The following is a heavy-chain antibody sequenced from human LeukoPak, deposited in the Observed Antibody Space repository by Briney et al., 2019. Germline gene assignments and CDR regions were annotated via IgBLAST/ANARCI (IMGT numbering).Heavy chain of an antibody. J-gene: IGHJ6*04. Sequence: SVKVSCKASGGTFNSYAISWVRQAPGQGLEWMGGIIPIFGTANYAQKFQGRVTITADESTSTAYMELSSLRSEDTAVYYCARGDRRDIVVDILTDHYGMDVWGKGTTVTVSS. V-gene: IGHV1-69*13. D-gene: IGHD2-2*01. CDR2: IIPIFGTA. CDR3: ARGDRRDIVVDILTDHYGMDV. CDR1: GGTFNSYA.